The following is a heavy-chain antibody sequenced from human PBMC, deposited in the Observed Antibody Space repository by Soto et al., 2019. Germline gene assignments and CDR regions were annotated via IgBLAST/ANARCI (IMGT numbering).Heavy chain of an antibody. V-gene: IGHV3-30*18. CDR3: AKLMDSFDSSGFSIDY. CDR2: ISYDGSNQ. J-gene: IGHJ4*02. Sequence: QAQLVESGGGVVQPGRSLRLSCAASGFTFSSYGMHWVRQAPGKGLDWVAAISYDGSNQYYADSVKGRFTISRDDSKNTLYFQANSLRPEDTAVYYCAKLMDSFDSSGFSIDYWGQGTLVTVSS. D-gene: IGHD3-22*01. CDR1: GFTFSSYG.